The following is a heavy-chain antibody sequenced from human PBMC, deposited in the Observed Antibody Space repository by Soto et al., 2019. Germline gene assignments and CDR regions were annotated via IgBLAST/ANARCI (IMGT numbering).Heavy chain of an antibody. V-gene: IGHV3-66*01. CDR1: GFTVFSNY. D-gene: IGHD2-15*01. CDR3: ARDCSGGSCNKWGYYFDS. J-gene: IGHJ4*02. CDR2: IYSGGST. Sequence: PGGSLRLSCTVSGFTVFSNYMNWVRQAPGKGLERVTVIYSGGSTYFADSVKGRFTISRDNSKNTLYLQMNSLRAEDTAVYYFARDCSGGSCNKWGYYFDSWGQGTLVTVSS.